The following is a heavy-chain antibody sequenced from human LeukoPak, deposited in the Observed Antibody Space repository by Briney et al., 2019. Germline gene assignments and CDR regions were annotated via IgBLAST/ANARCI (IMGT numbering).Heavy chain of an antibody. V-gene: IGHV1-69*13. CDR1: GGTFSSYA. CDR3: ARGGYYDSSGYFLLVY. CDR2: IIPIFGTA. J-gene: IGHJ4*02. Sequence: ASVKVSCKASGGTFSSYAISWVRQATGQGLEWMGGIIPIFGTANYAQKFQGRVTITADESTSTAYMELSSLRSEDTAVYYCARGGYYDSSGYFLLVYWGQGTLVTVSS. D-gene: IGHD3-22*01.